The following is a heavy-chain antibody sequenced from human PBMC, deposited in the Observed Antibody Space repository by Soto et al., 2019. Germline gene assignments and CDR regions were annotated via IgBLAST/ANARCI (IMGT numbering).Heavy chain of an antibody. CDR1: GDSVSSNSAV. D-gene: IGHD1-26*01. V-gene: IGHV6-1*01. CDR2: TYFRSKWYN. CDR3: GRERTAGWDDL. J-gene: IGHJ4*02. Sequence: SQTLSLTCAFSGDSVSSNSAVWNWIRQSPSRGLEWLGRTYFRSKWYNDYAVSVKSRITINPDTSKNQFSLRLSSVTTEDTAVYYCGRERTAGWDDLWGQGALVTFSS.